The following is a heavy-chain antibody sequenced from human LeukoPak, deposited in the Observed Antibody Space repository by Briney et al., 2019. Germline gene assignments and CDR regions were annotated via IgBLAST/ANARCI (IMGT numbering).Heavy chain of an antibody. V-gene: IGHV4-39*01. D-gene: IGHD1-26*01. Sequence: SETLSLTCTVSGGSISSSSYYWGWIRQPPGKGLEWIGSIYYSGSTYYNPSLKSRVTISVDTSKNQFSLQLNSVTPEDTAVYYCVRGKKDSGSYYPHPFDYWGQGTLVTVSS. CDR2: IYYSGST. CDR1: GGSISSSSYY. CDR3: VRGKKDSGSYYPHPFDY. J-gene: IGHJ4*02.